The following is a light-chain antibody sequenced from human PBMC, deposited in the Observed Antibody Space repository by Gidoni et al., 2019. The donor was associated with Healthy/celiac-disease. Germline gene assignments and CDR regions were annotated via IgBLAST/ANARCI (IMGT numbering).Light chain of an antibody. Sequence: SYVPIQPPSVSGAPGKTARLTCGGNNIGSKSVHWYQQKPGQAPWLVVYDDRDRPSGIPVRFSVSDSGNTATLTISRVEAGDEADDYCQVWDRSSDHYVFGAGTKVTVL. V-gene: IGLV3-21*03. CDR2: DDR. J-gene: IGLJ1*01. CDR3: QVWDRSSDHYV. CDR1: NIGSKS.